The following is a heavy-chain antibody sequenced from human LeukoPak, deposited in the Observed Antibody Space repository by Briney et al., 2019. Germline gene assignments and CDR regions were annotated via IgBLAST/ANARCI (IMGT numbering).Heavy chain of an antibody. CDR2: IYHSGNT. CDR1: GYSISSGYY. D-gene: IGHD6-13*01. Sequence: SETLSLTCTVSGYSISSGYYWGWLRQPPGKGLEWIGSIYHSGNTFYNPSLKSRVTISVDTSKNQFSLNLSSVTVADTALYYCASQQGLSDWGQGTLVTVSS. J-gene: IGHJ4*02. V-gene: IGHV4-38-2*02. CDR3: ASQQGLSD.